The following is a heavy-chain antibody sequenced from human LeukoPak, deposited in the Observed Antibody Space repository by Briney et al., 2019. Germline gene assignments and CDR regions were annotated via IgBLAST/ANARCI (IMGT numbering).Heavy chain of an antibody. J-gene: IGHJ4*02. V-gene: IGHV3-74*01. CDR1: GFTFSSYW. Sequence: GGSLRLSCAASGFTFSSYWMHWVRQARGKGLVWVSRINSDGRSTIYADSVKGRFTISRDNARNTLYLQMNSLRAEDTAVYYCARANCDLWVDYWGQGTLVTVSS. CDR2: INSDGRST. CDR3: ARANCDLWVDY. D-gene: IGHD2-21*01.